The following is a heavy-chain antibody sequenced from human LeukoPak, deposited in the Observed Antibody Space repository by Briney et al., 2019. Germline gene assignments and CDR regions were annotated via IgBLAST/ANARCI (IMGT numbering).Heavy chain of an antibody. CDR3: ARPLFNSWHRFDP. J-gene: IGHJ5*02. Sequence: SETLSLTCTVSGASISSSSRADYFFWGWIRQAPGKGLEWIGSIDYSGHTYYNPSLKTRATISVETPKNQFSLSLRSVTAADTAVYYCARPLFNSWHRFDPWGQGTLVTVS. V-gene: IGHV4-39*01. CDR1: GASISSSSRADYFF. D-gene: IGHD2-21*01. CDR2: IDYSGHT.